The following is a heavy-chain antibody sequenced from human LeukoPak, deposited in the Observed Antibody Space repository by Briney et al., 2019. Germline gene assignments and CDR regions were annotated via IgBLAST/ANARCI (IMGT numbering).Heavy chain of an antibody. D-gene: IGHD3-10*01. CDR1: GFTFSSYS. CDR3: ARSGMVRGVIYGMDV. CDR2: ISSSSSYI. J-gene: IGHJ6*02. V-gene: IGHV3-21*01. Sequence: GGSLRLSCAASGFTFSSYSMNWVRQAPGKGLEWVSSISSSSSYIYYADSVKGRFTISRDNAKNSLYLQMNILRAEDTAVYYCARSGMVRGVIYGMDVWGQGTTVTVSS.